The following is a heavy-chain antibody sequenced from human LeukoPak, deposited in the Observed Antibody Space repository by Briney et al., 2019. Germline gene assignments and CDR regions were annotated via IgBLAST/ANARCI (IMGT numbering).Heavy chain of an antibody. Sequence: PGGSLRLSCAASGFTFTRVWMSWVRQAPGKGLEWVANIKTDGSDQYYADSVKGRFTISRDNAKNSLYLQMNSLGVEDTAVYYCAHYDFWSGYSFGTWGQGTLVTVSS. J-gene: IGHJ5*02. V-gene: IGHV3-7*01. CDR2: IKTDGSDQ. D-gene: IGHD3-3*01. CDR1: GFTFTRVW. CDR3: AHYDFWSGYSFGT.